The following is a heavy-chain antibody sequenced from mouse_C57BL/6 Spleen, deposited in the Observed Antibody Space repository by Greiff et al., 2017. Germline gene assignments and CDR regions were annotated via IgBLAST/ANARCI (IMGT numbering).Heavy chain of an antibody. CDR1: GFTFTDYY. V-gene: IGHV7-3*01. J-gene: IGHJ1*03. CDR2: IRNKPNSYTT. Sequence: EVKLVESGGGLVQPGGSLSFYCEASGFTFTDYYLSWVRQPPGKALEWLGFIRNKPNSYTTEYSASGKGRFTISRVNSQSILYLQMNALRAEDSATYYCARSHYYGSSYGYFDVWGTGTTVTVSS. CDR3: ARSHYYGSSYGYFDV. D-gene: IGHD1-1*01.